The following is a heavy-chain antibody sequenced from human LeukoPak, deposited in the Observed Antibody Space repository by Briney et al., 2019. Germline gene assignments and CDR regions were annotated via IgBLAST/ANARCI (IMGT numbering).Heavy chain of an antibody. Sequence: SETLSLTCTVSGYSISSGYYWGWIRQPPGKGLEWIGSIYHSGSTYYNPSLKSRVTISVDTSKNQFSLKLSSVAAADTAVYYCARGEYSSGWYSHYYMDVWGKGTTVTVSS. J-gene: IGHJ6*03. CDR1: GYSISSGYY. CDR3: ARGEYSSGWYSHYYMDV. V-gene: IGHV4-38-2*02. D-gene: IGHD6-19*01. CDR2: IYHSGST.